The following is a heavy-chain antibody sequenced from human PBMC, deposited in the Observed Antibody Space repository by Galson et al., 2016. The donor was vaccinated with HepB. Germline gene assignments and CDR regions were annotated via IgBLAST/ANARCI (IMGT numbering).Heavy chain of an antibody. CDR3: ARGSKTAGVD. CDR2: SSGDGTNT. CDR1: GYIFSHYV. V-gene: IGHV1-18*01. J-gene: IGHJ4*02. Sequence: SVKVSCKASGYIFSHYVITWVRQAPGQGLEWLGWSSGDGTNTPRAQGVLGRITMTADTSTNTAYMELRSLRSDDTAVYYCARGSKTAGVDWGQGTLVTVSS. D-gene: IGHD6-19*01.